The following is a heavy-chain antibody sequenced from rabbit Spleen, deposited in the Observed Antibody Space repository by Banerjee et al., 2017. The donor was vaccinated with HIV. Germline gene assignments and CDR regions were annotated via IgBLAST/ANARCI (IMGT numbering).Heavy chain of an antibody. CDR3: ARDTSSSFSSYGMDL. J-gene: IGHJ6*01. CDR1: GFDFNNNYW. V-gene: IGHV1S45*01. D-gene: IGHD1-1*01. CDR2: IAGSSSGFT. Sequence: EESGGDLVQPEGSLTLTCTASGFDFNNNYWICWVRQAPGKGLEWISCIAGSSSGFTYSATWAKGRFTISKTSSTTVTLQMTRLTAADTATYFCARDTSSSFSSYGMDLWGPGTLVTVS.